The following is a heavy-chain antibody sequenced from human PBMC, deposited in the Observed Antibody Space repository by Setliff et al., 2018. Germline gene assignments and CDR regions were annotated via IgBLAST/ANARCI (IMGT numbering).Heavy chain of an antibody. Sequence: PSETLSLTCAVSGYSISSGYYWGWIRQPPGEGLEWIGSIYHSGSTYYNPSLKSRVTISVDTSKNQFSLKLSSVTAADTAVYYCARLWRRIQQIDYWGQGTQVTVSS. J-gene: IGHJ4*02. V-gene: IGHV4-38-2*01. CDR1: GYSISSGYY. D-gene: IGHD3-10*01. CDR2: IYHSGST. CDR3: ARLWRRIQQIDY.